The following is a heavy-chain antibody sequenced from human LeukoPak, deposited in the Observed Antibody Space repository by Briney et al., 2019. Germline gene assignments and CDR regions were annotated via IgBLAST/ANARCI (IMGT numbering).Heavy chain of an antibody. CDR2: ISGSGGST. D-gene: IGHD3-10*01. CDR1: GFTFSSYA. Sequence: GGSLRLSCAAPGFTFSSYAMSCVRQAPGKGLEWVSAISGSGGSTYYADSVKGRFTIPRDNSKNTLYLQMNSLRAEDTAVYYCAKDPGDWGYFDYWGQGTLVTVSS. CDR3: AKDPGDWGYFDY. V-gene: IGHV3-23*01. J-gene: IGHJ4*02.